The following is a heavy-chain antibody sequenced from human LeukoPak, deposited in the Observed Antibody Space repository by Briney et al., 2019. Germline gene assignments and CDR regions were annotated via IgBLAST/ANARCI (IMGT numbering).Heavy chain of an antibody. CDR3: ARFGYVAAVDV. Sequence: GGSLRLSCAASGFSFSAYWMTWVRQAPGTGLEWVANINPAGSETYYVDPVKGRFSISGDNAKNLVYLQMNSLRAEDTAVYHCARFGYVAAVDVWGQGIPVTVSS. CDR1: GFSFSAYW. J-gene: IGHJ4*02. CDR2: INPAGSET. V-gene: IGHV3-7*01. D-gene: IGHD2-15*01.